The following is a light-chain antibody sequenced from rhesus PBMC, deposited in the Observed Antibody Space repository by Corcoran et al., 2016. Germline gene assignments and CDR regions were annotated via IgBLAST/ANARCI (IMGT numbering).Light chain of an antibody. CDR1: QSISSW. Sequence: DIQMTQSPSSLSASVGDTVTITCRASQSISSWLDWYQQKPGKAPKLLIYKASSLQSGVPSRFSGSGSGTDFTPTISSLQPEDFATYYCLQYSSSPFTFGPGTKLDIK. V-gene: IGKV1-22*01. CDR2: KAS. CDR3: LQYSSSPFT. J-gene: IGKJ3*01.